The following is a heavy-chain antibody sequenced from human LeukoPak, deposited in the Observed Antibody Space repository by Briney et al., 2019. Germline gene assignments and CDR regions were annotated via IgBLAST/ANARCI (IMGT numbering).Heavy chain of an antibody. J-gene: IGHJ4*02. D-gene: IGHD1-26*01. Sequence: SGGSLRLSCAASGFTFSTYYMSWVRQAPGKGLEWVSGIYGGGNSYYAESVTGRFTISRDNSRNTLHLQMNSLRGEDTAVYYSARELTVGATIDYWGQGTLVTVSS. CDR1: GFTFSTYY. V-gene: IGHV3-66*02. CDR3: ARELTVGATIDY. CDR2: IYGGGNS.